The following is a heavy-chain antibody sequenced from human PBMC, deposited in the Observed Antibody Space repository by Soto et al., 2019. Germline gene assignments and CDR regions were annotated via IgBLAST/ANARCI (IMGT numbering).Heavy chain of an antibody. CDR1: GFTFRAYA. Sequence: EVQLLESGGGLVQPGGSLRLSCAASGFTFRAYAMSWVRQSPGKGLEFVSGISASRGRTYYADSVKGRFTISRDNAKNSLYLQMNSLRAEDTALYYCAKDIAADYYYYYGMDVWGQGTTVTVSS. D-gene: IGHD6-13*01. CDR2: ISASRGRT. J-gene: IGHJ6*02. V-gene: IGHV3-23*01. CDR3: AKDIAADYYYYYGMDV.